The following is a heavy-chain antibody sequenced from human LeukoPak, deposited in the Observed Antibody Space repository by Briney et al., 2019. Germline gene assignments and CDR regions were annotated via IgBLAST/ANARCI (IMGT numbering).Heavy chain of an antibody. V-gene: IGHV4-59*01. CDR1: GGSISSYY. CDR3: ARDVAGTVIDY. Sequence: SETLSLTCTVSGGSISSYYCSWIRQPPGKGLEWIGYIYYSGSTNYNPSLQSRVTISVDTSKNQFSLKQSSVTAADTAVYYCARDVAGTVIDYWGQGTLVTVSS. D-gene: IGHD6-19*01. J-gene: IGHJ4*02. CDR2: IYYSGST.